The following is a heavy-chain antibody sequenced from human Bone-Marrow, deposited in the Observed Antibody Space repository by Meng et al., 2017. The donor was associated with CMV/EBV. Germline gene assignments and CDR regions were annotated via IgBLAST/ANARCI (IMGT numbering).Heavy chain of an antibody. CDR1: GGTFSSYA. J-gene: IGHJ6*02. V-gene: IGHV1-69*05. Sequence: SVKVSRKASGGTFSSYAISWVRQAPGQGLEWMGGIIPIFGTANYAQKFQGRVTITRNTSISTAYMELSSLRSEDTAVYYCARGLVDQWRTKIDYYYYGMDVWGQGTTVTVSS. CDR2: IIPIFGTA. D-gene: IGHD6-19*01. CDR3: ARGLVDQWRTKIDYYYYGMDV.